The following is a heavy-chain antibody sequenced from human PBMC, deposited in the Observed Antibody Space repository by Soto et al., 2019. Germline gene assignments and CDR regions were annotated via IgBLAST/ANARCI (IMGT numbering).Heavy chain of an antibody. V-gene: IGHV1-69*13. Sequence: SVKGSCKASGYTFTSYDINWVRQAPGQGLEWMGGIIPIFGTADYAQKFQGRVTITADESTSTAYMELSSLRSEDTAVYYCARHPGRPYYYYGMDVWGQGTTVTVSS. CDR3: ARHPGRPYYYYGMDV. J-gene: IGHJ6*02. CDR1: GYTFTSYD. CDR2: IIPIFGTA. D-gene: IGHD2-15*01.